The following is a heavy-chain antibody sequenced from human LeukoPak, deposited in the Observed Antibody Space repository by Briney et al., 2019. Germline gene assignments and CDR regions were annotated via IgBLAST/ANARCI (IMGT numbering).Heavy chain of an antibody. D-gene: IGHD3-22*01. CDR3: ARVGSAAPVTSSGHTIDY. CDR1: GFSLYTYS. CDR2: ITSTSTHI. J-gene: IGHJ4*02. Sequence: GESLRLSCAVSGFSLYTYSMNWVPQAPGKGLEWVSSITSTSTHIYYADSVKGRFTISRDNAKNSLYLQMNSLRVEDTAVYYCARVGSAAPVTSSGHTIDYWGQGTLVIVSS. V-gene: IGHV3-21*01.